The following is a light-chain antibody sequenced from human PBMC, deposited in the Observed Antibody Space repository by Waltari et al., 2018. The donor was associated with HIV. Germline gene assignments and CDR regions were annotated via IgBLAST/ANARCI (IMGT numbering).Light chain of an antibody. CDR3: CSFAGTGDV. CDR2: EVS. CDR1: SSDVGAYNF. Sequence: QSALTQPRPVSGSPGQSVTISCTGTSSDVGAYNFVSWYQQHPGKAPRLMIYEVSRRPSGVPDRFSGSKSDNTASLTISSLQAEDEADYYCCSFAGTGDVFGSGTEVTVL. J-gene: IGLJ1*01. V-gene: IGLV2-11*01.